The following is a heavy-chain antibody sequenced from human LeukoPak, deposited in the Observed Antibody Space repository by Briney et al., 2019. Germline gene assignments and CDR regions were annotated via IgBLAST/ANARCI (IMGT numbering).Heavy chain of an antibody. D-gene: IGHD6-19*01. Sequence: PGGSLRLSCAASGFTFDDYAMHWVRQAPGKGLEWVSLISGDGGSTYYADSLKGRFTISRDNAKNSLYLQMDSLRAEDTAVYYCARYNSGWNDYWGQGTLVTVSS. CDR1: GFTFDDYA. CDR2: ISGDGGST. CDR3: ARYNSGWNDY. V-gene: IGHV3-43*02. J-gene: IGHJ4*02.